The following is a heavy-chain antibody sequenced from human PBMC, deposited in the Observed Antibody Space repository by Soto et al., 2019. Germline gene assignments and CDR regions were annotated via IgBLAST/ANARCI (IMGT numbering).Heavy chain of an antibody. CDR3: AKRGYSGYRLMGFDY. CDR2: ISYDGSNK. Sequence: QVQLVESGGGVVQPGRSLRLSCAASGFTFSSYGMHWVRQAPGKGLEWVAVISYDGSNKYYADSVKGRFTISRDNSKNTLYLQMNSLRAEDTAVYYCAKRGYSGYRLMGFDYWGQGTLVTVSS. D-gene: IGHD5-12*01. CDR1: GFTFSSYG. V-gene: IGHV3-30*18. J-gene: IGHJ4*02.